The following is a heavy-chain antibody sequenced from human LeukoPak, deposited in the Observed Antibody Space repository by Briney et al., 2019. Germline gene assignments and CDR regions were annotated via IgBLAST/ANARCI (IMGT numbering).Heavy chain of an antibody. D-gene: IGHD2-2*01. J-gene: IGHJ1*01. CDR2: ISSSDSTI. CDR3: AGVNGYAHSQH. V-gene: IGHV3-48*03. CDR1: GFTFSSYE. Sequence: PGGSLRLSCAASGFTFSSYEMNWVRQAPGKGLEWVSYISSSDSTIYYADSVKGRFTISRDNAKNSLYLQMNSLRVEDTAVYYCAGVNGYAHSQHWGQGTLVTVSS.